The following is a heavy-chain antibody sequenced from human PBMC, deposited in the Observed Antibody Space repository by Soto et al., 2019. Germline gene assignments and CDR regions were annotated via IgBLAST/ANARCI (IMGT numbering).Heavy chain of an antibody. CDR2: IYWDDDK. D-gene: IGHD5-12*01. CDR1: GFSLRTSGVG. Sequence: QITLKESGPTLVKPTQILTLTCTFSGFSLRTSGVGVGWIRQPPGKALEWLALIYWDDDKRYSPSLKSRLTITKYTSKNQVVLTMTNMDPVDTATYYCAHRTTIEYYFDYWGQGTLVTVSS. J-gene: IGHJ4*02. V-gene: IGHV2-5*02. CDR3: AHRTTIEYYFDY.